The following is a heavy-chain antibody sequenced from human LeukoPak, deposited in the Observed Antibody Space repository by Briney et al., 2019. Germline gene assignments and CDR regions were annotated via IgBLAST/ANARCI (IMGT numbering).Heavy chain of an antibody. CDR1: GFTFSSYA. V-gene: IGHV3-30-3*01. Sequence: GGSLRLSCAASGFTFSSYAMHWVSQAPGKGREWVAVTSSDGNIKYYADSVKGRFTTSRDNSKNTLYLQMNSLRGEDTGVYYCARDPVPATARHFDYWGQGTLVTVSS. J-gene: IGHJ4*02. D-gene: IGHD1-1*01. CDR2: TSSDGNIK. CDR3: ARDPVPATARHFDY.